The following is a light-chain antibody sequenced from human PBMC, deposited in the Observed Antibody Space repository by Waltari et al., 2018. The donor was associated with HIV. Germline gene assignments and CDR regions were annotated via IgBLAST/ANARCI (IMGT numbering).Light chain of an antibody. CDR1: SPNIGAASD. Sequence: QSVLTQPPSVSGAPGQRVTIPCTGSSPNIGAASDLHWYQQLPGTAPKLLIYGNSNRPSGVPDRFSGSKSGTSASLAITGLQAEDEADYYCQSYDSSLSGSVFGGGTKLTVL. J-gene: IGLJ3*02. V-gene: IGLV1-40*01. CDR3: QSYDSSLSGSV. CDR2: GNS.